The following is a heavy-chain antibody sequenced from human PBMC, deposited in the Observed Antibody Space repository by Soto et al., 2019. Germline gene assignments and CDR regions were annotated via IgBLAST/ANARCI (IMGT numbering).Heavy chain of an antibody. CDR3: ARDLAARVDARLDY. V-gene: IGHV3-30-3*01. D-gene: IGHD6-6*01. CDR2: ISYDGSNK. Sequence: QVQLVESGGGVVQPGRSLRLSCAASGFTFSSYAMHWVRQAPGKGLEWVAVISYDGSNKYYADSVKGRFTISRDNSKNTLYLQMNSLRAEDTAVYYCARDLAARVDARLDYWGQGTLVTVSS. J-gene: IGHJ4*02. CDR1: GFTFSSYA.